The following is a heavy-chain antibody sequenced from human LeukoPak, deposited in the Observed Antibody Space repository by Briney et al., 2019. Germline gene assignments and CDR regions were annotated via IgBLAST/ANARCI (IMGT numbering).Heavy chain of an antibody. D-gene: IGHD3-10*01. Sequence: PSETLSLTCTVSGGSISSSSYYWGWIRQPPGKGLEWIGSIYYSGSTYYNPSLKSRVTISVDTSKNQFSLKLSSVTAADTAVYYCARAGVTMVREQYNWFDPWGQGTLVTVSS. CDR1: GGSISSSSYY. CDR3: ARAGVTMVREQYNWFDP. J-gene: IGHJ5*02. CDR2: IYYSGST. V-gene: IGHV4-39*01.